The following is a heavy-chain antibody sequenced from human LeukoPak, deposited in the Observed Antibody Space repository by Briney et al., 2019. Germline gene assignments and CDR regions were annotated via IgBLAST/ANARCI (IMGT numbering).Heavy chain of an antibody. Sequence: ASVKVSCKASGYTFTSYDINWVRQATGQGLEWMGWMNPNSGNTGYAQKFQGRVTITRNTSISTAYMELSSLRSEDTAVYYCARQGPNWNYEFYYYMDVWGKGTTVTVSS. D-gene: IGHD1-7*01. V-gene: IGHV1-8*03. J-gene: IGHJ6*03. CDR3: ARQGPNWNYEFYYYMDV. CDR1: GYTFTSYD. CDR2: MNPNSGNT.